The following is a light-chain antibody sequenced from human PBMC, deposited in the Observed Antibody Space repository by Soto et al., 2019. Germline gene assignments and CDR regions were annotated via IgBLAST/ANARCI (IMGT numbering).Light chain of an antibody. CDR3: QQYNSYST. V-gene: IGKV1-5*01. CDR1: QSISSW. J-gene: IGKJ1*01. Sequence: DFQMTQSPSTLSPSVGARVAVTCRASQSISSWLAWYQQKPGKAPKLLIYDVSSLESGVPSRFSGSGSGTEFTLTISSLQPDDFATYYCQQYNSYSTFGQGTKVDI. CDR2: DVS.